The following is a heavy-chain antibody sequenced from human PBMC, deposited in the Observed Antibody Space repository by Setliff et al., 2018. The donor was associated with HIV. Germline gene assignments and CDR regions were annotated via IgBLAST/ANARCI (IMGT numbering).Heavy chain of an antibody. D-gene: IGHD5-12*01. CDR3: HSGYDTEEQSYFDY. CDR1: GFAFSSYS. V-gene: IGHV3-21*01. Sequence: KPGGSLRLSCAASGFAFSSYSMNWVRQAPGKGLEWVSSISSSSSYIYYADSVKGRFTISRDNAKNTLYLQMNSLRVEDTGVYYCHSGYDTEEQSYFDYWGQGTLVTVSS. CDR2: ISSSSSYI. J-gene: IGHJ4*02.